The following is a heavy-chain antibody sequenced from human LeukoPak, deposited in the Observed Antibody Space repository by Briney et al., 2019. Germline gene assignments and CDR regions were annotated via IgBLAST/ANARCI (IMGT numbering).Heavy chain of an antibody. CDR1: GYTFTSYG. V-gene: IGHV1-46*01. J-gene: IGHJ4*02. CDR2: INPSGGST. CDR3: ARDLKFTVSRVEDDY. Sequence: ASVKVSCKASGYTFTSYGISWVRQAPGQGLEWMGIINPSGGSTSYAQKFQGRVTMTRDTSTSTVYMELSSPRSEDTAVYYCARDLKFTVSRVEDDYWGQGTLVTVSS. D-gene: IGHD4-11*01.